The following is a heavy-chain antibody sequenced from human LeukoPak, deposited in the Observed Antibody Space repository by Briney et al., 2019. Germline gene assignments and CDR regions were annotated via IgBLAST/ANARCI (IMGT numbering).Heavy chain of an antibody. D-gene: IGHD3-10*01. CDR2: IKQDGTER. CDR3: ARVAWYYYGSGTCLDY. J-gene: IGHJ4*02. Sequence: GGSLRLSCAASGFTFSSYRMTWVRQAPGKGLEWVANIKQDGTERYYVDSVKGRSTISRDNAKNSLYLQMTSLRAEDTAVYYCARVAWYYYGSGTCLDYWGQGTLVTVSS. V-gene: IGHV3-7*01. CDR1: GFTFSSYR.